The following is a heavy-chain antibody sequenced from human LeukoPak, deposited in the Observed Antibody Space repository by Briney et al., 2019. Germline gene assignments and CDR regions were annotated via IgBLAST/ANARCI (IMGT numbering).Heavy chain of an antibody. CDR2: VSGSGGST. J-gene: IGHJ4*02. Sequence: GGSLRLSCAASGFTFGSYAMSWVRLAPGKGLEWVSVVSGSGGSTEYADSVKGRFTISRDNSKNALYLQMKSLIVEDTAVYYCAKADSVYRYGDTYYFDYWGQGTLVTVSS. V-gene: IGHV3-23*01. CDR1: GFTFGSYA. D-gene: IGHD3-16*02. CDR3: AKADSVYRYGDTYYFDY.